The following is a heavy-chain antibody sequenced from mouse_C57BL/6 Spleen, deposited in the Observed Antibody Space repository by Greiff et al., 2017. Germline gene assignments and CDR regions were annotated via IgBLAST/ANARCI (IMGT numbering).Heavy chain of an antibody. V-gene: IGHV1-69*01. D-gene: IGHD1-1*01. CDR2: IDPSDSYT. Sequence: QVQLQQPGAELVMPGASVKLSCKASGYTFTSYWMHWVKQRPGQGLEWIGEIDPSDSYTNYNQKFKGKSTLTVDKSSSTAYMQLSSLTSEDSAVYYCASITTVVANYAMDYWGQGTSGTVSS. J-gene: IGHJ4*01. CDR3: ASITTVVANYAMDY. CDR1: GYTFTSYW.